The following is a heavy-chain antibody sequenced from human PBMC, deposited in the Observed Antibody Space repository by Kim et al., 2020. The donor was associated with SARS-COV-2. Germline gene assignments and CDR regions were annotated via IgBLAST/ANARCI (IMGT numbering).Heavy chain of an antibody. Sequence: GGSLRLSCAASGFTFSSYAMHWVRQAPGKGLEWVAVISYDGSNKYYADSVTGRFTISRDNSKNTLYLQMNSLRAEDTAVYYCARDPLPYSSGWYGGYWGQGTLVTVSS. D-gene: IGHD6-19*01. V-gene: IGHV3-30-3*01. CDR1: GFTFSSYA. CDR2: ISYDGSNK. CDR3: ARDPLPYSSGWYGGY. J-gene: IGHJ4*02.